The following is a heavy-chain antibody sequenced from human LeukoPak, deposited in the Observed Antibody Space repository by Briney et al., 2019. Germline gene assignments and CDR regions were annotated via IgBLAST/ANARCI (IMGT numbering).Heavy chain of an antibody. V-gene: IGHV3-23*01. J-gene: IGHJ4*02. CDR1: GFTFAGYS. Sequence: GGSLRLSCVASGFTFAGYSVTWARQAPGKGLEWVSSISSGGGTTYYADSVKGRFTISRDNSKNTLYLQMNSLRAEDTAVYYCVKDRPTWPIDYWGQGTLVTVSS. CDR3: VKDRPTWPIDY. D-gene: IGHD5-12*01. CDR2: ISSGGGTT.